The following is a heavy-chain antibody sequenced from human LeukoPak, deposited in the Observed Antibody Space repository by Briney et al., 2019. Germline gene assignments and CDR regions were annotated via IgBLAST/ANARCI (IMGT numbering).Heavy chain of an antibody. J-gene: IGHJ4*02. Sequence: ASVKVSCKASGYTFTSYYMHWVRQAPGQGLEWMGWINPNSGGTNYAQKFQGRVTMTRDTSISTAYMELSRLRSDDTAVYYCARGGQRVVVPAAIRPSNGDYWGQGTLVTVSS. CDR1: GYTFTSYY. V-gene: IGHV1-2*02. CDR3: ARGGQRVVVPAAIRPSNGDY. CDR2: INPNSGGT. D-gene: IGHD2-2*02.